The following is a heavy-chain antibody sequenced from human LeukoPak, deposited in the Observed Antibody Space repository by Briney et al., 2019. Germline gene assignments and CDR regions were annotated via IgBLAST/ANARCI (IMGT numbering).Heavy chain of an antibody. CDR3: ARGYGDFRVEGRYFHS. CDR1: DGSITNFD. D-gene: IGHD4-17*01. V-gene: IGHV4-59*01. CDR2: VHYSGTA. J-gene: IGHJ4*02. Sequence: SETLSLTCSVTDGSITNFDWSWVRQTPGKGLEFIGHVHYSGTANYNPSLRSRVTISIDSSKKHFFLKLKSVTAADTAVYYCARGYGDFRVEGRYFHSWGQGTLVTVSS.